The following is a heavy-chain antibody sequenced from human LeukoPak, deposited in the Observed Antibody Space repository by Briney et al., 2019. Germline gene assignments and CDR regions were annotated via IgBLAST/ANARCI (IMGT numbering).Heavy chain of an antibody. Sequence: ASVTVSCTASGYIFNSFGITWVRQAPGQGLEWMGWISVYNGKTNYAQKFQGRVTMTTDTSTNTVYMELRSLRFDDAGVYYCARGGDGHYYSGMDVWGQGTTVTVSS. J-gene: IGHJ6*02. D-gene: IGHD3-16*01. V-gene: IGHV1-18*04. CDR3: ARGGDGHYYSGMDV. CDR2: ISVYNGKT. CDR1: GYIFNSFG.